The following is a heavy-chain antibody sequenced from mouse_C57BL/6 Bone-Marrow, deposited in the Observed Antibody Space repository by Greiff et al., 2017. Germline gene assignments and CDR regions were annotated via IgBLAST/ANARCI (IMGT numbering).Heavy chain of an antibody. CDR3: ARATVVATDWYFDV. D-gene: IGHD1-1*01. V-gene: IGHV1-81*01. CDR2: IYPRSGNT. J-gene: IGHJ1*03. Sequence: VQLQQSGAELARPGASVKLSCKASGYTFTSYGIRWVKQRTGQGLEWIGEIYPRSGNTYYNEKFKGKATLTADKYSSTAYMELRSLTSEDSAVYFCARATVVATDWYFDVWGTGTTVTVSS. CDR1: GYTFTSYG.